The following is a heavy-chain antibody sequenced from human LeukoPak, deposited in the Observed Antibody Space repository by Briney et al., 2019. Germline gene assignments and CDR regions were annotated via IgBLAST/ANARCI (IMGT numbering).Heavy chain of an antibody. J-gene: IGHJ4*02. Sequence: SETLSLTCDVYGGSFSNYYWSWIRQPPGKGLEWIGEINHRGSTNYNPSLKSRAIISVDTSKNQFSLKLSSVTAADTAAYYCARRPMVRGLISLAYWGQGTLVTVSS. V-gene: IGHV4-34*01. CDR2: INHRGST. CDR3: ARRPMVRGLISLAY. D-gene: IGHD3-10*01. CDR1: GGSFSNYY.